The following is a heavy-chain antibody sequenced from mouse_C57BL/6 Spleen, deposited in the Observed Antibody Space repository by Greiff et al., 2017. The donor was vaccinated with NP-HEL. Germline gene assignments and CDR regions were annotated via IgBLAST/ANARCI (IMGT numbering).Heavy chain of an antibody. J-gene: IGHJ2*01. D-gene: IGHD4-1*01. CDR1: GYSFTGYY. V-gene: IGHV1-43*01. CDR3: AGANWDEDFDY. Sequence: EVQLQQSGPELVKPGASVKISCKASGYSFTGYYMHWVKQSSEKSLEWIGEINPSTGGTSYNQKVKGKATLTVDKSSSTAYMQLKSLTSEDSAVYYCAGANWDEDFDYWGQGTTLTVSS. CDR2: INPSTGGT.